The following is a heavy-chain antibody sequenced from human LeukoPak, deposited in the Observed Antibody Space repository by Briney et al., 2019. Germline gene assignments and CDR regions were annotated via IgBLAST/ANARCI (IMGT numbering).Heavy chain of an antibody. CDR3: ARATVAGISYYYYGMDV. D-gene: IGHD6-19*01. CDR2: ISSSSGYI. CDR1: GFTFSSYS. Sequence: GGSLRLSCAASGFTFSSYSMNWVRQAPGKGLEWVSSISSSSGYIYYADSVKGRFTISRDNAKNSLYLQMNSLRAEDTAVYYCARATVAGISYYYYGMDVWGQGTTVTVSS. V-gene: IGHV3-21*01. J-gene: IGHJ6*02.